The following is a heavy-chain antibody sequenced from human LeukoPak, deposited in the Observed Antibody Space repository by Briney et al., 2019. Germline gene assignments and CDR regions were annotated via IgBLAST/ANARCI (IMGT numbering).Heavy chain of an antibody. Sequence: SQTLSLTCAVSGGSISSGGYSWSWIRQPPGKGLEWIGYIYHSGSTYYKPSLKSRVTISVDRSKNQFSLKLSSVTATDTAVYYCAREDDSLCYFDYWGQGTLVTVSS. CDR1: GGSISSGGYS. CDR2: IYHSGST. D-gene: IGHD3-22*01. CDR3: AREDDSLCYFDY. V-gene: IGHV4-30-2*01. J-gene: IGHJ4*02.